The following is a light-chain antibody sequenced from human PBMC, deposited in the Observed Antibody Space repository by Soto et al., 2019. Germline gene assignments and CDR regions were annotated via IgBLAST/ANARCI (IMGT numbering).Light chain of an antibody. CDR2: DAS. CDR3: QQYAYSRT. J-gene: IGKJ1*01. Sequence: EVVLTQSPGTLSLSPGAGAPLSCRASQRVPSNYLAWYQQKPGQAPSLLIYDASRRAIGIPDRFSGSGSGTDFTLTISRLEPEDFAVYYCQQYAYSRTFGQGTKVDIK. V-gene: IGKV3-20*01. CDR1: QRVPSNY.